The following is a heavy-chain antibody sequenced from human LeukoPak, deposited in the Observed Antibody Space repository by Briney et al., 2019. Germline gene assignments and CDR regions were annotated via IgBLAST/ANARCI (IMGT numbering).Heavy chain of an antibody. CDR1: GFTFSSYA. V-gene: IGHV3-23*01. CDR2: ISGSGGST. D-gene: IGHD6-13*01. Sequence: GGSLRLSCAASGFTFSSYAMSWVRQAPGKGLEWVSAISGSGGSTYYADSVKGRFTISRDNAKNSLYLQMNSLRAEDTAVYYCARQMNRWYTIFDYWGQGTLVTVSS. CDR3: ARQMNRWYTIFDY. J-gene: IGHJ4*02.